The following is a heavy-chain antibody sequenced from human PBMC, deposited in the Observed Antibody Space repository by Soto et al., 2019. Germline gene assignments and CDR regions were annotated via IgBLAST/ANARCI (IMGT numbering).Heavy chain of an antibody. J-gene: IGHJ4*02. Sequence: GGSLRLSXAASGFSFGDYAMHWVRQAPGKGLEWVSSITWNGNNINYADSVKGRFTMSRDNAKNSLYLQMNSLRLEDTAFYYCAKGGHYDILTGYSYDYWGPGTLVTVSS. V-gene: IGHV3-9*01. D-gene: IGHD3-9*01. CDR1: GFSFGDYA. CDR3: AKGGHYDILTGYSYDY. CDR2: ITWNGNNI.